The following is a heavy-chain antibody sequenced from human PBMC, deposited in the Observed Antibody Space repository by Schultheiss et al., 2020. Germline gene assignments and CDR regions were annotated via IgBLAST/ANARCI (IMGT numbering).Heavy chain of an antibody. V-gene: IGHV3-21*04. CDR2: ISSRSSYI. J-gene: IGHJ6*04. Sequence: ESLKISCAASGFTFSSYSMNWVRQAPGKGLEWVSSISSRSSYIYYADSVKGRFTISRDNAKNSLYLQMNSLRAEDTALYYCAKASGIAAAGYYYYGMDVWGRGTTVTVAS. D-gene: IGHD6-13*01. CDR3: AKASGIAAAGYYYYGMDV. CDR1: GFTFSSYS.